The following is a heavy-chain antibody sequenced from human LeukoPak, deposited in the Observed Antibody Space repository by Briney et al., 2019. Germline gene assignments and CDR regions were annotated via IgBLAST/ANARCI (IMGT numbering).Heavy chain of an antibody. CDR2: ISAYNGNT. Sequence: ASVKVSCKASGYTFTSYGISWVRQAPGQGLEWMGWISAYNGNTNYAQKLQGRVTMTTDTSTSTAYMELRSPRSDDTAVYYCARDRLAMVRGVIITFDYWGQGTLVTVSS. CDR1: GYTFTSYG. J-gene: IGHJ4*02. CDR3: ARDRLAMVRGVIITFDY. D-gene: IGHD3-10*01. V-gene: IGHV1-18*01.